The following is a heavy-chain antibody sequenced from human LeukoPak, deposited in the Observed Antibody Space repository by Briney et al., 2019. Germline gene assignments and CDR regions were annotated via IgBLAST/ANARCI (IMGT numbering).Heavy chain of an antibody. D-gene: IGHD4-17*01. V-gene: IGHV1-46*01. J-gene: IGHJ4*02. CDR3: ARGIATYGDYVFFDY. CDR1: GYTFTSYY. Sequence: ASVKVSCKASGYTFTSYYMHWVRRAPGQGLEWMGIINPSGGSTSYAQKFQGRVTMTRDTSTSTVYMELSSLRSEDTAVYYCARGIATYGDYVFFDYWGQGTLVTVSS. CDR2: INPSGGST.